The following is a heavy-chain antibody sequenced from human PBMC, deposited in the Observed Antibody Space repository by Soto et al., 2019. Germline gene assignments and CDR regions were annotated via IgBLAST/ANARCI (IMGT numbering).Heavy chain of an antibody. CDR1: GGILNNYA. CDR2: IITAFGPA. D-gene: IGHD6-13*01. J-gene: IGHJ4*02. Sequence: QVQLVQSGAEVKKPGSSLKVSCTASGGILNNYAISWLRQAPGQGLEWMGGIITAFGPAIYAQKVQGRVSITADESTHTAHMDLSSLRSEDTAVYYCAAGGSWARLDNWGQGTLVTVSS. CDR3: AAGGSWARLDN. V-gene: IGHV1-69*01.